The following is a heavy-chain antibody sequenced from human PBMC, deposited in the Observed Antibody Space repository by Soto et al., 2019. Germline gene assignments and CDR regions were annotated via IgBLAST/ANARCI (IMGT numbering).Heavy chain of an antibody. D-gene: IGHD1-20*01. V-gene: IGHV3-23*01. Sequence: GGSLRLSCAASGFTFSSYAMSWVRQAPGKGLEWVSAISGSGGSTYYADSVKGRFTISRDNAKNSLFLQMNSLRAEDTAVYYCARDSGITGTIFDYWGQGTLVTVSS. CDR2: ISGSGGST. J-gene: IGHJ4*02. CDR3: ARDSGITGTIFDY. CDR1: GFTFSSYA.